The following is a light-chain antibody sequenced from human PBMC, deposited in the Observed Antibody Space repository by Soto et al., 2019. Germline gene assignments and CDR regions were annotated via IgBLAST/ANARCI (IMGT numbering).Light chain of an antibody. Sequence: DVRLTQSPSSLSVSVGDRVSISSRASQSVSFFLSWYQQRPGRAPKLLIYGASNLASGVPPRFSGSRSGTDFTLVIDSLQPEDLGTYYCQEALNEPWTFGQGTKVEIK. V-gene: IGKV1-39*02. CDR1: QSVSFF. CDR2: GAS. CDR3: QEALNEPWT. J-gene: IGKJ1*01.